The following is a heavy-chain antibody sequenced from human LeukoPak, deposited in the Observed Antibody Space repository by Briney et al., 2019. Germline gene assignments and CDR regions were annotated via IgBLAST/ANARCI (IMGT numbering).Heavy chain of an antibody. J-gene: IGHJ6*03. Sequence: SQTLSLTCTVSGGSISSGSYYWSWIRQPAGKGLEWIGRIYTSGSTNYNPSLKSRVTISVDTSKNQFSLKPSSVTAADTAVYYCARGRHSSSWLYYYYMDVWGKGTTVTVSS. D-gene: IGHD6-13*01. V-gene: IGHV4-61*02. CDR2: IYTSGST. CDR3: ARGRHSSSWLYYYYMDV. CDR1: GGSISSGSYY.